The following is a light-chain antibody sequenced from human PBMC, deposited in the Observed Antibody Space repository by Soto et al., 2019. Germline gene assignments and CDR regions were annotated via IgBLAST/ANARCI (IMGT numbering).Light chain of an antibody. CDR1: SSNIGAGYD. CDR2: ANN. Sequence: SALTQPPSVSGAPGQRVTISCTGSSSNIGAGYDVHWYQQLPGTAPKLLIYANNNRPSGVPDRFSGSKSGTSASLDITGLQAVDEADYYCQSYDVSYSYAFATGTKVTVL. CDR3: QSYDVSYSYA. V-gene: IGLV1-40*01. J-gene: IGLJ1*01.